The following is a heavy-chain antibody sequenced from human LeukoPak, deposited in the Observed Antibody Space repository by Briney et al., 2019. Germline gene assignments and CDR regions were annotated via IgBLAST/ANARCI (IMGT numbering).Heavy chain of an antibody. D-gene: IGHD3-10*01. CDR1: GYTFTSYY. CDR3: ARGGHRRYYYTSGSAFDP. V-gene: IGHV1-46*01. CDR2: INPSGGST. J-gene: IGHJ5*02. Sequence: ASVKVSCKASGYTFTSYYMHWVRQAPGQGLEWMGIINPSGGSTSYAQKFQGRVTMTTDTSTSTAYMELKSLRSDDTAVYYCARGGHRRYYYTSGSAFDPWGQGTLVTVSS.